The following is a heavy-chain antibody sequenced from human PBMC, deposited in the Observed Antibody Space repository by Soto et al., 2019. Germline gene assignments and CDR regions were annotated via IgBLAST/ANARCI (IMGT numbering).Heavy chain of an antibody. V-gene: IGHV1-69*01. J-gene: IGHJ6*02. CDR1: GGTFSSYA. CDR2: IIPIFGTT. D-gene: IGHD3-10*01. Sequence: QVQLVQSGAEVKKPGSSVMVSCEASGGTFSSYAISWVRQAPGQGLEWMGGIIPIFGTTNYARTFEGGVTITADESTSTAYLEVNRLRSEDTAVYYCARGVRSGTRNYYYYGMDVWGQGTTVTVSS. CDR3: ARGVRSGTRNYYYYGMDV.